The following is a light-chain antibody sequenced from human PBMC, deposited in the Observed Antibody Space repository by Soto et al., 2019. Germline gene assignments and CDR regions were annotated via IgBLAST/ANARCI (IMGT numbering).Light chain of an antibody. CDR3: QQYTNWPYT. CDR2: GTS. V-gene: IGKV3-15*01. CDR1: QSVGSN. Sequence: EIVMTQSPATLSVSPGERASLSCRASQSVGSNLAWYQQTAGQAPRLLIYGTSTRATGIPARFSGSGSGTKFTLTISSLQSEDFAVYSCQQYTNWPYTFGQGTELEIK. J-gene: IGKJ2*01.